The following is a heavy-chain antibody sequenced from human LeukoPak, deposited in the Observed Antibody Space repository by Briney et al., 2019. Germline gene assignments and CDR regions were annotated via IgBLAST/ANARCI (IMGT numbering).Heavy chain of an antibody. J-gene: IGHJ4*02. CDR2: IKSRPDGGTT. Sequence: PGGSLRLSCAASGFTFTNAWMSWVRQAPGKGLEWVGRIKSRPDGGTTDYAAPVKDRFTISRDDSKNTLYLQMNSLRTEDTAVYYCTTWTSHWGQGTLVTVSS. CDR3: TTWTSH. V-gene: IGHV3-15*01. D-gene: IGHD3/OR15-3a*01. CDR1: GFTFTNAW.